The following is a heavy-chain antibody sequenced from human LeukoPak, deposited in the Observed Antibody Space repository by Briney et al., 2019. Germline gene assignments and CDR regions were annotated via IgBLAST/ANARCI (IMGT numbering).Heavy chain of an antibody. Sequence: GRSLRLSCAASGFTLSSYSMHWVRQAPGKGLEYVSGIISNGGNTYYANSVKGRFTSSRDNSKNTSYLQMDSLRAEDMAVYYCARVLSRGGYDYWGQGALVTVSS. D-gene: IGHD2-15*01. CDR1: GFTLSSYS. V-gene: IGHV3-64*01. CDR2: IISNGGNT. J-gene: IGHJ4*02. CDR3: ARVLSRGGYDY.